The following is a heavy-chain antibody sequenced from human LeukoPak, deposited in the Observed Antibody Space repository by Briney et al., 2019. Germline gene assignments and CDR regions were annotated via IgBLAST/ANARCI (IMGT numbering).Heavy chain of an antibody. J-gene: IGHJ4*02. V-gene: IGHV3-30*03. CDR3: ATDDRITIFGVVTGVYFDY. Sequence: GGSLRLSCAASGFFFSDYWMSWVRQAPGKGLEWVAVISYDGSNKYYADSVKGRFTISRDNSKNTLYLQMNSLKTEDTAVYYCATDDRITIFGVVTGVYFDYWGQGTLVTVSS. CDR1: GFFFSDYW. D-gene: IGHD3-3*01. CDR2: ISYDGSNK.